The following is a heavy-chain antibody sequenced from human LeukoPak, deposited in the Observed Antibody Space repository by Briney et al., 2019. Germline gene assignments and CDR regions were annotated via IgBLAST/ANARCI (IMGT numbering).Heavy chain of an antibody. V-gene: IGHV3-23*01. J-gene: IGHJ4*02. CDR3: AKVRDSSGWYLKWYYFDY. CDR1: GFAFSKYT. D-gene: IGHD6-19*01. CDR2: VSCSGVST. Sequence: GRSLSLSFAASGFAFSKYTMHWVRPAPGKGLEWVSTVSCSGVSTYYADSVKGRFTISRDNSKNTLYLQMNSLRAEDTAVYYCAKVRDSSGWYLKWYYFDYWGQGTLVTVSS.